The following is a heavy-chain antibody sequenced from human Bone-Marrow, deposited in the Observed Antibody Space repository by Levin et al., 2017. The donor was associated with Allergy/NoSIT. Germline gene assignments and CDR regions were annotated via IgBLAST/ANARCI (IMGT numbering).Heavy chain of an antibody. Sequence: LSLTCAASGFTFSSSGMHWVRQAPGKGLEWVAVISYDGSNKYYADSVKGRFTISRDNSKNTLYLQMNSLRAEDTAVYYCAKDIVATIGGYYGMDVWGQGTTVTVSS. CDR2: ISYDGSNK. J-gene: IGHJ6*02. D-gene: IGHD5-12*01. V-gene: IGHV3-30*18. CDR3: AKDIVATIGGYYGMDV. CDR1: GFTFSSSG.